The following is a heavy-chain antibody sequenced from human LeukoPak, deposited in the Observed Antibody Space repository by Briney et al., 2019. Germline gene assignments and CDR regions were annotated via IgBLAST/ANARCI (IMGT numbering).Heavy chain of an antibody. Sequence: PGGSLRLSCAASGFTFISYAIHWVRQAPGKGLEWVAVISFHGTDTFYADSVKGRFTISRDNSKNTLYLQMNSLRAEDTAVYYCAKEGLWFGEFDFDYWGQGTLVTVSS. CDR3: AKEGLWFGEFDFDY. J-gene: IGHJ4*02. CDR1: GFTFISYA. CDR2: ISFHGTDT. D-gene: IGHD3-10*01. V-gene: IGHV3-30*04.